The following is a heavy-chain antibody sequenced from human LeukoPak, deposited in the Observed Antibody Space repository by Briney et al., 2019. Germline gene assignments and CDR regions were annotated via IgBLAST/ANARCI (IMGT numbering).Heavy chain of an antibody. J-gene: IGHJ6*02. D-gene: IGHD6-19*01. Sequence: PGGSLRLSCAASGFTFSSYSMNWVRQAPGKGLEWVSSISSSSSYIYYADSVKGRFTISRDNSKNTLYLQMNSLRAEDTAVYYCAKGAKQWLAIYYYYGMDVWGQGTTVTVSS. CDR2: ISSSSSYI. CDR1: GFTFSSYS. V-gene: IGHV3-21*01. CDR3: AKGAKQWLAIYYYYGMDV.